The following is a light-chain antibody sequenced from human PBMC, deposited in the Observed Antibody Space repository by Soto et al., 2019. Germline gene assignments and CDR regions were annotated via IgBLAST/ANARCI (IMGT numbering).Light chain of an antibody. CDR3: QQRSNWPPGLT. V-gene: IGKV1-5*03. CDR2: RAS. J-gene: IGKJ4*01. Sequence: DIQMTQSTSTLSASVGDRVTITCRASQNIGRYLAWYQQKPGEAPKVMIYRASSLETGVPARFSGSGSGTDFTLTISSLEPEDFAVYYCQQRSNWPPGLTFGGGTKVDNK. CDR1: QNIGRY.